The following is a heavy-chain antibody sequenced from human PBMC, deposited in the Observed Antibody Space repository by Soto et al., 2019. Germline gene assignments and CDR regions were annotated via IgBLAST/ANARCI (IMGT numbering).Heavy chain of an antibody. J-gene: IGHJ4*02. D-gene: IGHD5-18*01. V-gene: IGHV3-30-3*01. CDR3: GRGPSGDAAMVTNYFDY. Sequence: QVQLVESGGGVVQPGRSLRLSCAASGFTFSNYAIHWVRQAPGKGLEWVAVLSYDGNNIHYADSVKGRFTVSRDNSKNTLLLQMNSLRPEDTAVYYCGRGPSGDAAMVTNYFDYWGQGTLVTVSS. CDR2: LSYDGNNI. CDR1: GFTFSNYA.